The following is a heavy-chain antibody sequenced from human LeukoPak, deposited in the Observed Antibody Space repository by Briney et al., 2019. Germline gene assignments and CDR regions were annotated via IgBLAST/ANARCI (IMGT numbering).Heavy chain of an antibody. D-gene: IGHD3-10*01. CDR3: ARDSLIWFGELLSVGVYYYGMDV. Sequence: ASVKVSCKASGYTFTSYYMHWVRQAPGQGLEWMGIINPSGGSTDYAQKFQGRVTMTRDTSTSTVYMELSSLRSEDTAVYYCARDSLIWFGELLSVGVYYYGMDVWGQGTTVTVSS. V-gene: IGHV1-46*01. CDR1: GYTFTSYY. CDR2: INPSGGST. J-gene: IGHJ6*02.